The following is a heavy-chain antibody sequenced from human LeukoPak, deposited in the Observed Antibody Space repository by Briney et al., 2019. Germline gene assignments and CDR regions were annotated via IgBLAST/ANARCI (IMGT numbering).Heavy chain of an antibody. CDR3: ARDNSVGDVAWWFDP. J-gene: IGHJ5*02. Sequence: ASVRVSCKASGYSFTSHYMHWVRQAPGQGLEWLGLINPSGSSTLYAQKFQGRVTMTRDNSTTTDYMELSSLRSEDTAVYYCARDNSVGDVAWWFDPWGQGTLVTVSS. D-gene: IGHD1-26*01. V-gene: IGHV1-46*01. CDR1: GYSFTSHY. CDR2: INPSGSST.